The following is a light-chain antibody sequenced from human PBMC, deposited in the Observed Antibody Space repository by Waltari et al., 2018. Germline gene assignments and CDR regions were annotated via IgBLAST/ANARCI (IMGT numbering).Light chain of an antibody. J-gene: IGKJ4*01. CDR1: QAISTY. Sequence: DTLMTQSPSSLSASVGDRVPITCRASQAISTYVNWYQQTPGMAPKLLIFSSSPLHRGVSSRFSGSGSGTEFTLTISNLQPDDFATYYCQQSYSAPLAFGGGTKLDI. CDR2: SSS. V-gene: IGKV1-39*01. CDR3: QQSYSAPLA.